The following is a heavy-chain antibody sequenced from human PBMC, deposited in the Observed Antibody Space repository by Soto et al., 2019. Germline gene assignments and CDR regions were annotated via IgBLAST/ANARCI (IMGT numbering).Heavy chain of an antibody. V-gene: IGHV2-5*02. CDR3: IQSRCGGDCLQSYASYYYYGMDV. Sequence: QITLKESGPTLVKPTQTLTLTCTFSAFSLSTGGVGVGWIRQPPGKALEWLALIYWDDYKRYSPSLRSRLTIAKETSKNQVVLTMTNMDPVDTATYYCIQSRCGGDCLQSYASYYYYGMDVWGQGTTVTVSS. J-gene: IGHJ6*02. CDR1: AFSLSTGGVG. CDR2: IYWDDYK. D-gene: IGHD2-21*02.